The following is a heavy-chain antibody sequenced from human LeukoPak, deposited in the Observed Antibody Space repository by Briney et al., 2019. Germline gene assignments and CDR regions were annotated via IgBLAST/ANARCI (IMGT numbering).Heavy chain of an antibody. CDR2: IYSSGST. J-gene: IGHJ4*02. D-gene: IGHD1-26*01. V-gene: IGHV4-4*07. CDR1: GGSINSYY. Sequence: PSETLSLTCTVSGGSINSYYWSWIRQPAGKGLEWIGRIYSSGSTNYNPSLKSRVSMSVDTSKNQFSLKLTSVTAADTAVYYCARGGKATVGPMWGQGILVTVSS. CDR3: ARGGKATVGPM.